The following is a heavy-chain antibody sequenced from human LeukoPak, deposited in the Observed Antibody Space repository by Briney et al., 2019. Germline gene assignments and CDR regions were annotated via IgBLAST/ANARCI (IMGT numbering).Heavy chain of an antibody. V-gene: IGHV3-33*01. CDR1: GLIFSSYG. CDR2: IWYDGSKK. D-gene: IGHD3-9*01. CDR3: ARDLGSRYDILTGYSPRFDP. J-gene: IGHJ5*02. Sequence: GGSLRLSCAASGLIFSSYGMHWVRQAPGKGLEWVAVIWYDGSKKYYTDSVKGRFTISRDNAKNSLYLQMNSLRAEDTAVYYCARDLGSRYDILTGYSPRFDPWGQGTLVTVSS.